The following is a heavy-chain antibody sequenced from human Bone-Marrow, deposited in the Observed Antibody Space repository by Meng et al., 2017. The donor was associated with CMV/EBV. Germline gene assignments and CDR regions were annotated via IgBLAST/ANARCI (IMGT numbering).Heavy chain of an antibody. D-gene: IGHD2-2*02. J-gene: IGHJ5*02. V-gene: IGHV3-7*01. Sequence: GEFLKISCAASGFTFSSYWMSWVRQAPGKGLEWVANIKQDGSEKYYVDSVKGRFTISRDNAKNSLYLQMNRLSAEDTAVYYCAREDQLLYWGNWFDPWGQGTLVTVSS. CDR1: GFTFSSYW. CDR3: AREDQLLYWGNWFDP. CDR2: IKQDGSEK.